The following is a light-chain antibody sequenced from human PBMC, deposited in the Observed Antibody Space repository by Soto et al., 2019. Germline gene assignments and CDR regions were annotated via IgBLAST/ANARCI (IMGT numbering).Light chain of an antibody. CDR1: SSDVGGYNY. J-gene: IGLJ1*01. Sequence: QSALTQPASVSGSPGQSITISCTGTSSDVGGYNYASWYQQHPGKAPKLIIYDVTNRPSGVSDRFSGSKSGNTASLTISGLQAEDGTDYYCSSYTSSSTPFVFGTGTKLTVL. CDR3: SSYTSSSTPFV. V-gene: IGLV2-14*03. CDR2: DVT.